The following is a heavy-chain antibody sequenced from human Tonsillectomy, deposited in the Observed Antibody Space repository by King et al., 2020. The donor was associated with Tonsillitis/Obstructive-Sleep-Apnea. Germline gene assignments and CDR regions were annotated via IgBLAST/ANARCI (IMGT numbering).Heavy chain of an antibody. V-gene: IGHV4-31*03. CDR3: ARLRARYSSSHAFDI. D-gene: IGHD6-13*01. CDR1: GGSISSAGYY. CDR2: IYYTGIP. Sequence: VQLQESGPQMLKPSQTLSLMCTVSGGSISSAGYYWRWIRQPPGKGLEWIGPIYYTGIPYSNPSLKSRLTISLDTSKNQFSRNLNSLTGADTAVYYCARLRARYSSSHAFDIWGQGTMVTVSA. J-gene: IGHJ3*02.